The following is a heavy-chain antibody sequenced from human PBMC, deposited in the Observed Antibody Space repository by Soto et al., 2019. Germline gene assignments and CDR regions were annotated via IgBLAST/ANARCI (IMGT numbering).Heavy chain of an antibody. CDR1: GYTFTSYY. Sequence: ASVKVSCKASGYTFTSYYMHWVRQAPGQGLEWMGIINPSGGSTSYAQKFQGIVTMTRDTSTSTVYMELSSLLSEDTAVYYCARVKYYYDSSGYSAFDIWVQGTMVTVSS. CDR2: INPSGGST. J-gene: IGHJ3*02. V-gene: IGHV1-46*01. D-gene: IGHD3-22*01. CDR3: ARVKYYYDSSGYSAFDI.